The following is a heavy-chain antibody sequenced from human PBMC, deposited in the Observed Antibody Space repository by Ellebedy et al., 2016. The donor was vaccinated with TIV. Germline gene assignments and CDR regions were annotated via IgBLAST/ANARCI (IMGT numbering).Heavy chain of an antibody. CDR2: IYYSGST. Sequence: SETLSLXXTVSGGSISSYYWSWIRQPPGKGLEWIGYIYYSGSTNYNPSLKSRVTISVDTSKNQFSLKLSSVTAADTAMYYCARDPRGPYYDRLGMDVWGQGTTVTVSS. CDR3: ARDPRGPYYDRLGMDV. D-gene: IGHD3-22*01. V-gene: IGHV4-59*01. J-gene: IGHJ6*02. CDR1: GGSISSYY.